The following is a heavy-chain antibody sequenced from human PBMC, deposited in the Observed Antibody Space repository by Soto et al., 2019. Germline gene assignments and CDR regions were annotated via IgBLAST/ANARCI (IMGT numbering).Heavy chain of an antibody. Sequence: QITLKESGPALVKPTQTLTLTCTFSGFSLTTSGVGVGWIRQPPGKALEWLAMLYWDDDKRYSPSLENRLIITKDTYKNKVVLTMTNMDPVDTATYYCALRAPPIVGVTLFHSWGQGTLVTVSS. V-gene: IGHV2-5*02. D-gene: IGHD1-26*01. CDR1: GFSLTTSGVG. J-gene: IGHJ4*02. CDR2: LYWDDDK. CDR3: ALRAPPIVGVTLFHS.